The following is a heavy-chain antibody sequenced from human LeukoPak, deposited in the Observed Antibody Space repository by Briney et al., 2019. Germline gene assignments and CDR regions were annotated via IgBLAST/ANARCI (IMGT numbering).Heavy chain of an antibody. CDR2: INHSGST. Sequence: SETLSLTCAVYGGSFSGYYWSWIRQPPGKGLEWIGEINHSGSTNYNPSLKSRVTISVDTSKHQFSLKLSFVTAADTAVYYCARLHFSGYQLLASVWFDPWGQGTLVTVSS. CDR3: ARLHFSGYQLLASVWFDP. J-gene: IGHJ5*02. D-gene: IGHD2-2*01. V-gene: IGHV4-34*01. CDR1: GGSFSGYY.